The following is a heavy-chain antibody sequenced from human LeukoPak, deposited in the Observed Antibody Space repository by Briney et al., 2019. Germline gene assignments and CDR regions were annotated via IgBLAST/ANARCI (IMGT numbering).Heavy chain of an antibody. V-gene: IGHV3-21*01. CDR1: GFTFSSYN. D-gene: IGHD2-2*01. CDR3: ARGIMAAAMWETRGFDY. Sequence: GGSLRLSCAASGFTFSSYNMNWVRQAPGKGLEWVSSISSSNSYIYYADSVKGRFTISRDNAKNSLFLQMNSLRAEDTAVYYCARGIMAAAMWETRGFDYWGQGTLVTVSS. J-gene: IGHJ4*02. CDR2: ISSSNSYI.